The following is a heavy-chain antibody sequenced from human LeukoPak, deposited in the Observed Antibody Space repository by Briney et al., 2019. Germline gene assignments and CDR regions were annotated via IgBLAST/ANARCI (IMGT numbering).Heavy chain of an antibody. D-gene: IGHD3-10*01. CDR2: ISSSSSTM. J-gene: IGHJ4*02. CDR1: GFTFSSYS. V-gene: IGHV3-48*02. Sequence: GGSLRLSCAASGFTFSSYSMNWVRQAPGKGLEWVSYISSSSSTMYYADSVKGRFTISRDNAKNSLYLQMNSLRDEDTAVYYCAGGYTMVRGVIFDYWGQGTLVTVSS. CDR3: AGGYTMVRGVIFDY.